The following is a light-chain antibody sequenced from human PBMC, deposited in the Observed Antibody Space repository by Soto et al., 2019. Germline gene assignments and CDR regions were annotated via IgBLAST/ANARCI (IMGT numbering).Light chain of an antibody. V-gene: IGKV4-1*01. CDR3: HQYCNTPYT. CDR2: WAS. Sequence: DIVMTQSPDSLAVSLGERATINCKSSQSVSYTSNSKNLLAWYQQKPGQPPKLLIYWASTRESGVPDRFSGSGSGTDFTLTIRSLQAEDVAVYYCHQYCNTPYTFGQGTKLEIK. J-gene: IGKJ2*01. CDR1: QSVSYTSNSKNL.